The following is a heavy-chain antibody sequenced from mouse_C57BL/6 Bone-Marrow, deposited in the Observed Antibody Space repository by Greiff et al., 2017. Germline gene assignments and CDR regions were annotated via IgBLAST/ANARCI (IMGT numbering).Heavy chain of an antibody. CDR2: ISSGGSYT. CDR3: ARRSFYGGFAY. Sequence: EVMLVESGGDLVKPGGSLKLSCAASGFTFSSYGMSWVRQTPDKRLEWVATISSGGSYTYYPDSVKGRFTISRDNAKNTQYLQMSSLKSEDTAMYYCARRSFYGGFAYWGQGTLVTVSA. CDR1: GFTFSSYG. J-gene: IGHJ3*01. V-gene: IGHV5-6*02. D-gene: IGHD1-1*01.